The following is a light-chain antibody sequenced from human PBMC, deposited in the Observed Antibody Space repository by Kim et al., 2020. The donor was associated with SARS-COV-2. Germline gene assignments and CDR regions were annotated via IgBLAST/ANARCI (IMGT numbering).Light chain of an antibody. CDR3: QSADSSDTFWV. CDR2: EDT. J-gene: IGLJ3*02. CDR1: ALPKQY. V-gene: IGLV3-25*03. Sequence: PGQRARITCSGDALPKQYAYWFQQKPGQAPVVLIYEDTERPSGIPERFSGSTSGTTVTLTISAVQAEDEADYYCQSADSSDTFWVFGGGTKLTVL.